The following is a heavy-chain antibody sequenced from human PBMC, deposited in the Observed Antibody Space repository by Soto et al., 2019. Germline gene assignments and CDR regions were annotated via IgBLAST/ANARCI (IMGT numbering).Heavy chain of an antibody. D-gene: IGHD3-22*01. Sequence: EVQLVESGGGLIQPGGSLRLSCAASGFTVSSNYMSWVRQAPGKGLEWVSVIYSGGSTYYADSVKGRFTISRDNSKNTLYLQMNRLRAEDTVVYYCARDRVESGYPEYFQHWGQGTLVTVSS. CDR2: IYSGGST. V-gene: IGHV3-53*01. CDR3: ARDRVESGYPEYFQH. J-gene: IGHJ1*01. CDR1: GFTVSSNY.